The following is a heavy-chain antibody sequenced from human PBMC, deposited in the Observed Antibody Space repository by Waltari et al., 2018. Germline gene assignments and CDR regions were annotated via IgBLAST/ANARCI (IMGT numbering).Heavy chain of an antibody. CDR3: ARDHIAVAGINWYFDL. CDR2: INAGNGKT. D-gene: IGHD6-19*01. J-gene: IGHJ2*01. V-gene: IGHV1-3*01. CDR1: GYPFPSSA. Sequence: QVQLVQSGAEVKKPGASVKVSCKASGYPFPSSAMHWVPQPPGQRLEWMGWINAGNGKTKYSQKFQGRVTITRDTSASTAYMELSSLRSEDTAVYYCARDHIAVAGINWYFDLWGRGTLVTVSS.